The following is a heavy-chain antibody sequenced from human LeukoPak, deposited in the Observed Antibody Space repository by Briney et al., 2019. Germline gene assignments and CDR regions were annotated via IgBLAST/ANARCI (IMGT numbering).Heavy chain of an antibody. CDR1: GFTFSDSY. D-gene: IGHD3-3*01. J-gene: IGHJ4*02. V-gene: IGHV3-11*06. CDR2: ISGSGHDI. CDR3: ARDRNTDFWSGYYTNYFDY. Sequence: GGSLRLSCAASGFTFSDSYMTWVRQAPGKGVEWVAYISGSGHDINYSESAKGRFTTSRDNAKNSLSLQMSSLRAEDTAVYYCARDRNTDFWSGYYTNYFDYWGQGTLVIVSS.